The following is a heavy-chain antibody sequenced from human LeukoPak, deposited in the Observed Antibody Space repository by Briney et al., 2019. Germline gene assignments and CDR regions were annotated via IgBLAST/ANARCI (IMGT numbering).Heavy chain of an antibody. J-gene: IGHJ4*02. V-gene: IGHV3-48*03. Sequence: PGGSLRLSCAASGFTFSSYEMNWVRQAPGKGLEWVSYISSSGSTIYYADSVKGRFTISRDNAKNSLYLQMNSLRAEDTAVYYCAKGYCSGGSCSRGYWGQGTLVTVSS. CDR2: ISSSGSTI. D-gene: IGHD2-15*01. CDR1: GFTFSSYE. CDR3: AKGYCSGGSCSRGY.